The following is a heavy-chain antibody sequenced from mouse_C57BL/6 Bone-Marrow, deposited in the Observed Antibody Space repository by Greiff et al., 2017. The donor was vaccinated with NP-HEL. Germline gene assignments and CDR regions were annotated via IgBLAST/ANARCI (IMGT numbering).Heavy chain of an antibody. V-gene: IGHV2-2*01. D-gene: IGHD2-1*01. Sequence: QVQLKESGPGLVQPSQSLSITCTVSGFSLTSYGVHWVRQSPGKGLEWLGVIWSGGSTDSNAAFISRLSISKDKSKSQVFFKMNSLQADDTAIYYCARNRGNYFYYYAMDYWGQGTSVTVSS. CDR3: ARNRGNYFYYYAMDY. CDR1: GFSLTSYG. CDR2: IWSGGST. J-gene: IGHJ4*01.